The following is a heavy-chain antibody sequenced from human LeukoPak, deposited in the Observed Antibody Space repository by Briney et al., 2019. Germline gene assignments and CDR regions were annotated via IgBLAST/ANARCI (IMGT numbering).Heavy chain of an antibody. CDR2: INHSGST. Sequence: SETLSLTCAVYGGSFSGYYRSWIRQPPGKGLEWIGEINHSGSTNYNPSLKSRVTISVDTSKNQFSLKLSSVTAADTAVYYCARGGLTGTYIDYWGQGTLVTVSS. D-gene: IGHD7-27*01. CDR1: GGSFSGYY. V-gene: IGHV4-34*01. J-gene: IGHJ4*02. CDR3: ARGGLTGTYIDY.